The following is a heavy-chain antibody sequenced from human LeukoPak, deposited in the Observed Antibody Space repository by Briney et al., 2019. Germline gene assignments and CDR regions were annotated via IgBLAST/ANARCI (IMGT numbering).Heavy chain of an antibody. J-gene: IGHJ3*02. CDR2: ISWNSGNI. CDR1: GFTFDDYV. CDR3: VKDIGAGAGRDASDI. D-gene: IGHD6-19*01. V-gene: IGHV3-9*01. Sequence: GGSLRLSCAASGFTFDDYVMHWVRQALGKGLEWVSGISWNSGNIGYADSVRGRFTISRDNAKNSLYLQMNSLRAEDTALYYCVKDIGAGAGRDASDIWGQGTMVTVSS.